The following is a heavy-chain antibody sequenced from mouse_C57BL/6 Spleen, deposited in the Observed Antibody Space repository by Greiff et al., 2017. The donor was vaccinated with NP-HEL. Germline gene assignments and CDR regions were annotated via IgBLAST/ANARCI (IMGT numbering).Heavy chain of an antibody. CDR1: GYAFSSSW. D-gene: IGHD4-1*01. CDR3: ARWNWASYGYFDV. J-gene: IGHJ1*03. V-gene: IGHV1-82*01. CDR2: IYPGDGDT. Sequence: VQLQQSGPELVKPGASVKISCKASGYAFSSSWMNWVKQRPGKGLEWIGRIYPGDGDTNYNGKFKGKATLTADKSSSTAYMQLSSLTSEDSAVYFCARWNWASYGYFDVWGTGTTVTVSS.